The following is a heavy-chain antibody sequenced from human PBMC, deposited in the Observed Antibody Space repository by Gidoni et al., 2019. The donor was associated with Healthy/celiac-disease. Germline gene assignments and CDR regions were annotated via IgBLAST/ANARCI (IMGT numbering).Heavy chain of an antibody. CDR1: GFTFSSYA. Sequence: EVQLLESGGGLVQPGGSLRLSCAASGFTFSSYAMSGVRQAPGNGLEWVSAISGSGGSTYYADSVKGRFTIARDNSKNTLYLQMNSLRAEDTAVYYCAKDRKRASSGWVFDYWGQGTLVTVSS. D-gene: IGHD6-19*01. CDR2: ISGSGGST. CDR3: AKDRKRASSGWVFDY. J-gene: IGHJ4*02. V-gene: IGHV3-23*01.